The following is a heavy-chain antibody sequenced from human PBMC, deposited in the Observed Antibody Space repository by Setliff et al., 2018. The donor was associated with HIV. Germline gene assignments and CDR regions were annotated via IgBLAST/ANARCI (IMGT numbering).Heavy chain of an antibody. CDR3: AKDTGRYFDY. V-gene: IGHV3-15*01. Sequence: PGGSLRLSCAASGFTFSDAWMSWVRQAPGKGLEWVGRIKDKTNGGTVDYAAPVKGRFTISRDDSKNTLYLQMNSLRAEDTAVYYCAKDTGRYFDYWGQGTLVTVSS. CDR1: GFTFSDAW. J-gene: IGHJ4*02. D-gene: IGHD3-10*01. CDR2: IKDKTNGGTV.